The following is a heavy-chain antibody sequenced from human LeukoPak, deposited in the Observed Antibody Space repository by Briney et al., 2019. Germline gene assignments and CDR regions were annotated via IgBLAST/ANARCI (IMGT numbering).Heavy chain of an antibody. J-gene: IGHJ4*02. Sequence: SETLSLTCTVSGGSISSYYWSWIRQPPGKGLEWIGYIYYSGSTNYNPSLKSRVTISVDTSKNQFSLKLSSVTAADTAVYYCARENSITLAFDYGRQETLLTVSS. CDR2: IYYSGST. CDR3: ARENSITLAFDY. V-gene: IGHV4-59*12. D-gene: IGHD3-16*01. CDR1: GGSISSYY.